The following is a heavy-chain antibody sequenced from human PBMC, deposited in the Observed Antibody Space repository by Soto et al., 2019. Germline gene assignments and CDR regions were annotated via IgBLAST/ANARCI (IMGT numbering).Heavy chain of an antibody. CDR3: AKGNTSGWYFFDY. CDR1: GFTFSDCA. J-gene: IGHJ4*02. D-gene: IGHD6-19*01. CDR2: ISGTGRST. V-gene: IGHV3-23*01. Sequence: PGGSLRLSCEASGFTFSDCAMSWVRQAPGKGLEWVSGISGTGRSTFYADSVKDRFTISRDNSKNTVYLQMTSLRAEDTAVYYCAKGNTSGWYFFDYRGQGTLVTVSS.